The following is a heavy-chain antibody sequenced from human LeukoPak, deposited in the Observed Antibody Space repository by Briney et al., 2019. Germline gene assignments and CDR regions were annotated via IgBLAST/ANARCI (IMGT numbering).Heavy chain of an antibody. Sequence: SETLSLTCTVSGGSISSSSYYWGWIRQPPGKGLEWIESFFYSGSTSYNPSLKSRVTISVDTSKNQFSLNVRSVTAADTAVYYCARRESWNWFDPWGQGTLVIVSS. V-gene: IGHV4-39*01. CDR1: GGSISSSSYY. J-gene: IGHJ5*02. CDR3: ARRESWNWFDP. CDR2: FFYSGST.